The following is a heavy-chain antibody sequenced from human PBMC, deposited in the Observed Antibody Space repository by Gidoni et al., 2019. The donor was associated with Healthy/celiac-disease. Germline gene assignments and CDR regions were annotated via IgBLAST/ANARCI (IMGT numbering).Heavy chain of an antibody. D-gene: IGHD6-6*01. CDR2: IIPILGIA. CDR1: GGTFSSYH. CDR3: ARGDSSSPSY. V-gene: IGHV1-69*02. J-gene: IGHJ4*02. Sequence: QVQLVQSGAEVKKPGSSVKVSCKAFGGTFSSYHISWVRQAPGQELEWMGRIIPILGIANYAQKFQGRVTITADKSTSTAYMELRSLRSEDTAVYYCARGDSSSPSYWGQGTLVTVS.